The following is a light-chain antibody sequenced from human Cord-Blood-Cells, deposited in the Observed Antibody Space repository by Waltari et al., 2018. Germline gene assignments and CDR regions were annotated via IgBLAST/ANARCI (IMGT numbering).Light chain of an antibody. CDR2: DVS. V-gene: IGLV2-14*01. Sequence: QSALTQPASVYGFPGHSITISCTGTSSDVGGYNYVSWYQQHPGKAPKLMIYDVSKRPSGVSHRFSGSQSGHTASLTISGLQAEDEAYSYCSSYTSSRTYVFRTGTKVTVL. CDR1: SSDVGGYNY. CDR3: SSYTSSRTYV. J-gene: IGLJ1*01.